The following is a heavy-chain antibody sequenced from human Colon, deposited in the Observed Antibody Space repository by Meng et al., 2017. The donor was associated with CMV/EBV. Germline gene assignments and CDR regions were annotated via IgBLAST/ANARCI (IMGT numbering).Heavy chain of an antibody. CDR3: VRGRAVGGG. CDR1: GYSFTMYD. D-gene: IGHD3-16*01. Sequence: KVSCKTSGYSFTMYDIYWVRQASGQGLEWMGWMNPDSGHTAYAQKFQGRITMTRDTSVTTAYLEITSLRSDDTAVYYCVRGRAVGGGWGQGTLVTVSS. V-gene: IGHV1-8*01. J-gene: IGHJ4*02. CDR2: MNPDSGHT.